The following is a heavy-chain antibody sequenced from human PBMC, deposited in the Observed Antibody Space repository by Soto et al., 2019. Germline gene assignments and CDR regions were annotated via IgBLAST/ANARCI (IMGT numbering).Heavy chain of an antibody. CDR1: GFTFGDYA. J-gene: IGHJ5*02. V-gene: IGHV3-49*03. CDR3: TRVSAKKNWFDP. CDR2: IRNKPYGGTT. Sequence: GGSLRLSCTTSGFTFGDYAISWFRQAPGKGLEWVGFIRNKPYGGTTEYAASVKGRFSISRDESKSTAYLQMSSLKTDDTAVYYCTRVSAKKNWFDPRGQGTLVTVSS.